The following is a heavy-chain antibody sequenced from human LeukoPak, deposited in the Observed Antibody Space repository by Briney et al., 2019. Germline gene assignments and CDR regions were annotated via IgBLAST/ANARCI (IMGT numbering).Heavy chain of an antibody. Sequence: GGSLRLSCAASGFTFSNYAMSWVRQAPGKGLEWVSAISGGGGSTCYADSVRGQFTVSRDNSRNTLYLQMNNLRAEDTAVYYCAKVPISSGWPNFDYWGQGTLVTVSS. CDR3: AKVPISSGWPNFDY. CDR1: GFTFSNYA. J-gene: IGHJ4*02. CDR2: ISGGGGST. D-gene: IGHD6-19*01. V-gene: IGHV3-23*01.